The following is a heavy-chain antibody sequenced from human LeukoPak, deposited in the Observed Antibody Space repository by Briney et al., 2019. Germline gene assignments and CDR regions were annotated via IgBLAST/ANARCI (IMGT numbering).Heavy chain of an antibody. CDR3: AKGRGYSYGYLADY. J-gene: IGHJ4*02. V-gene: IGHV3-9*01. Sequence: GGSLRLSCAASGFTFDDYAMPWVRQAPGKGLEWVSGINWNSGSIGYADSVKGRFTISRDNAKNSLYLQMNSRRAEDTALYYCAKGRGYSYGYLADYWGQGTLVTVSS. CDR1: GFTFDDYA. D-gene: IGHD5-18*01. CDR2: INWNSGSI.